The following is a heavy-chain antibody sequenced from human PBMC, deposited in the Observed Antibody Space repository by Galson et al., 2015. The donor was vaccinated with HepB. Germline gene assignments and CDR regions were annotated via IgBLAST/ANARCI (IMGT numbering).Heavy chain of an antibody. CDR2: ISGSDATT. CDR1: GFTFSDYA. Sequence: SLRLSCAASGFTFSDYAMDWVRQAPGKGLEWVSAISGSDATTYYADSVKGRFTISRDNSRGTLYLEMNSLRAEDTALYYCAKDLSVGAFDYWGQGILVTVSS. V-gene: IGHV3-23*01. D-gene: IGHD1-26*01. CDR3: AKDLSVGAFDY. J-gene: IGHJ4*02.